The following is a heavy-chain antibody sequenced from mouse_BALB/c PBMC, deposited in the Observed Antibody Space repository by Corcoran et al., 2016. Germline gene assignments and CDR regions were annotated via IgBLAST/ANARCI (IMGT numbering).Heavy chain of an antibody. Sequence: VTLKESGLGILQPSQTLSLTCSFSGFPLSTSGMGVSWIRQPSGTGLEWLAHIYWDDDKRYNPSLKSRLTITKDTSRNQVFLKITSVDTADTATYYCARGIYYDYDESAMDYWGQGTSVTVSS. CDR1: GFPLSTSGMG. D-gene: IGHD2-4*01. J-gene: IGHJ4*01. CDR3: ARGIYYDYDESAMDY. CDR2: IYWDDDK. V-gene: IGHV8-12*01.